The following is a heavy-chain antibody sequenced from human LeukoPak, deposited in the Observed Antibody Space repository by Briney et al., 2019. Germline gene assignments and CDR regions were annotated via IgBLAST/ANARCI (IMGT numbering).Heavy chain of an antibody. D-gene: IGHD3-10*01. CDR2: ISAGNGNT. CDR1: GSTFTTYA. J-gene: IGHJ5*02. CDR3: AGEPIMVRGVVGWFDP. V-gene: IGHV1-3*01. Sequence: GASVKVSYKASGSTFTTYAMHWVRQAPGQRLEWMGWISAGNGNTKYSQKFQGRVTITRDTSASTAYMELSSLRSEDTAVYYCAGEPIMVRGVVGWFDPWGQGTLVTVSS.